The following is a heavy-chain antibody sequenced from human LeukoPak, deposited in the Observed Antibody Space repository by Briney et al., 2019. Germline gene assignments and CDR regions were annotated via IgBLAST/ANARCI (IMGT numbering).Heavy chain of an antibody. J-gene: IGHJ4*02. V-gene: IGHV4-34*01. CDR2: INHSGST. CDR3: AREDCSSTSCYPGALGY. D-gene: IGHD2-2*01. Sequence: PSETLSLTCAVYSGSFSGYYWSWIRQPPGKGLEWIGEINHSGSTNYNPSLKSRVTISVDTSKNQFSLKLSSVTAADTAVYYCAREDCSSTSCYPGALGYWGQGTLVTVSS. CDR1: SGSFSGYY.